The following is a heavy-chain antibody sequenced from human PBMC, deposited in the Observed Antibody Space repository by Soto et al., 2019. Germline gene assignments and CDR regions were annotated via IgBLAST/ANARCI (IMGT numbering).Heavy chain of an antibody. Sequence: QVQLVQSVAEVKKPGSSVKVSCKASGDSFTSYAISWVRQAPGHGLEWMGRIIPIFGTANYAQRVEGRVTITADESTSTANMELSSLRFDDTAVYYCATGGKYCESSALAYWGQGTLVTVSS. V-gene: IGHV1-69*01. CDR1: GDSFTSYA. CDR3: ATGGKYCESSALAY. D-gene: IGHD3-22*01. J-gene: IGHJ4*02. CDR2: IIPIFGTA.